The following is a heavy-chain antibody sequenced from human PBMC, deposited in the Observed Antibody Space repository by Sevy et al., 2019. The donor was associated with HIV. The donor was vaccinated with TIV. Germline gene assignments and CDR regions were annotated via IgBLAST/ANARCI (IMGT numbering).Heavy chain of an antibody. Sequence: SETLSLTCTVSGGSISSSSYYWGWIRQPPGKGLEWIGSIYYSGSTYYNPSLKSRVTISVDTSKNQFSPKLSSVTAADTAVYYCARWGHGYNYFPRYWGQGTLVTVSS. CDR2: IYYSGST. J-gene: IGHJ4*02. D-gene: IGHD5-12*01. CDR1: GGSISSSSYY. CDR3: ARWGHGYNYFPRY. V-gene: IGHV4-39*01.